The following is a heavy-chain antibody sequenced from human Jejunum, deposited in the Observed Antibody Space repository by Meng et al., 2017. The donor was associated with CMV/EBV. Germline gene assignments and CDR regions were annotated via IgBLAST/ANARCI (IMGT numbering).Heavy chain of an antibody. CDR2: IYCRGSP. CDR3: ARVPSSSGCNWFDP. D-gene: IGHD6-6*01. Sequence: GSISSGDYYLSWIRRPPGKGLVWVAYIYCRGSPYYNPSLKSRLTISVDASKNHFSLNLSSVTAADTAVYYCARVPSSSGCNWFDPWGQGILVTVSS. J-gene: IGHJ5*02. V-gene: IGHV4-30-4*08. CDR1: GSISSGDYY.